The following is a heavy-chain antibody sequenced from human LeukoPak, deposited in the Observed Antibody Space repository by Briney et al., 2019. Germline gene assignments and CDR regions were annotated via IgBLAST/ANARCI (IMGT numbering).Heavy chain of an antibody. CDR2: IYHSGST. Sequence: SETLSLTCAVSGGSIGSGGYSWSWIRQPPGKGLEWIGYIYHSGSTYYNPSLKSRVTISVDRSKNQFSLKLSSVTAADTAVYYCARAGYTAGPFDYWGQGTLVTVSS. CDR1: GGSIGSGGYS. CDR3: ARAGYTAGPFDY. J-gene: IGHJ4*02. D-gene: IGHD5-18*01. V-gene: IGHV4-30-2*01.